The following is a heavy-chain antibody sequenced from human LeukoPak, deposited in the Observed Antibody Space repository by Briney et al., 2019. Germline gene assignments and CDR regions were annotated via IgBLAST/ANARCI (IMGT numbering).Heavy chain of an antibody. CDR1: GGSISNTNW. D-gene: IGHD2-8*01. CDR2: ISLTGLT. V-gene: IGHV4-4*02. J-gene: IGHJ4*02. Sequence: SETLSLTCGVSGGSISNTNWWSWVRQPPGQGLEWIGEISLTGLTHYNPSLESRVTVSLDKSRNQLSLNLTSVTAADTAVYYCSRENGAFSPFGYWGQGTLVTVLS. CDR3: SRENGAFSPFGY.